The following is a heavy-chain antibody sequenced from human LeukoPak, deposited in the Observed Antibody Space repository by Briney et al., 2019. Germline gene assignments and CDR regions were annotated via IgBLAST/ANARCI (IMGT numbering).Heavy chain of an antibody. CDR1: GFTFSSYA. CDR3: ARDAIYDSSALGAFDI. Sequence: GGSLRLSCAASGFTFSSYAMHWVRQAPGKGLEWVAVISYDGSNKYYADSVKGRFTISRDNSKNTLYLQMNSLRAEDTAVYYCARDAIYDSSALGAFDIWGQGTMVTVSS. J-gene: IGHJ3*02. V-gene: IGHV3-30*04. CDR2: ISYDGSNK. D-gene: IGHD3-22*01.